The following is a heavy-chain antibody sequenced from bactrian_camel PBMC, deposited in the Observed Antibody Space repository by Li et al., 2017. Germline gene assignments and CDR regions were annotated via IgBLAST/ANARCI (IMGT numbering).Heavy chain of an antibody. CDR1: GLTFTSAA. V-gene: IGHV3S40*01. Sequence: VQLVESGGGLVQPGGSLRLSCAASGLTFTSAAMSWVRQAPGKGLEWVSVIDGGGGSTFYADSVKGRFTISRDNAKNTMYLQLNSLKPEDTARYYCAKVSLGRCYSGPECLENITPPRAGQGTQVTVS. J-gene: IGHJ4*01. CDR2: IDGGGGST. D-gene: IGHD3*01.